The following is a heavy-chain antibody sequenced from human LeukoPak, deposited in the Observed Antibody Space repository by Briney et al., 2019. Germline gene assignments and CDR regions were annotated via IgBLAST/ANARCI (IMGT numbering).Heavy chain of an antibody. V-gene: IGHV4-34*01. CDR1: GGSFSGYY. CDR2: INHSGST. J-gene: IGHJ5*02. Sequence: SETLSLTCAVYGGSFSGYYWSRIRQPPGKGLEWIGEINHSGSTNYNPSLKSRVTISVDTSKNQFSLKLSSVTAADTAVYYCARFLVDTAMAAYNWFDPWGQGTLVTVSS. D-gene: IGHD5-18*01. CDR3: ARFLVDTAMAAYNWFDP.